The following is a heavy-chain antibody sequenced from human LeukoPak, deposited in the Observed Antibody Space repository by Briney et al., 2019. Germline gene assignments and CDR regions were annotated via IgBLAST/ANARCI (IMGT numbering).Heavy chain of an antibody. CDR1: GGSFSGYY. CDR2: INHSGST. V-gene: IGHV4-34*01. CDR3: ARGHGQLWNTGDY. D-gene: IGHD5-18*01. Sequence: PSETLSLTCAVYGGSFSGYYWSWIRQPPGKGLEWIGEINHSGSTNYNPSLKSRVTISVDTSKNQFSLKLSSVTAADTAVYYCARGHGQLWNTGDYWGQGTLVTVSS. J-gene: IGHJ4*02.